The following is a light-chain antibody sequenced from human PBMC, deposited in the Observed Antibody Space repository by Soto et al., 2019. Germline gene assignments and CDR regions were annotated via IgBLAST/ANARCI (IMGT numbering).Light chain of an antibody. CDR1: GSSIGTNT. Sequence: QSVLTQPPSASGTPGQRVTISCSGSGSSIGTNTVNWYRQLPGTAPELLIYGNNQRPSGVPDRFSGSKSGTSASLGISGLQSEDEADYYCAAWDGSLNNVLFGGGTKVTVL. CDR2: GNN. V-gene: IGLV1-44*01. CDR3: AAWDGSLNNVL. J-gene: IGLJ2*01.